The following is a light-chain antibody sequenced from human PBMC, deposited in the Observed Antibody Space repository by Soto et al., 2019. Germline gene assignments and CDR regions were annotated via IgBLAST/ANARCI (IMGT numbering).Light chain of an antibody. V-gene: IGKV3-20*01. CDR2: GAS. J-gene: IGKJ1*01. Sequence: EIVLTQSPGTLSLSPGERATLSCRASQSVSSSYLAWYQQKPGQAPRLPIYGASSRATGILDRFSGSGSGTDCTLTISRLEPDDCALYYGQQYGCSRGWTFGQGTKVESK. CDR1: QSVSSSY. CDR3: QQYGCSRGWT.